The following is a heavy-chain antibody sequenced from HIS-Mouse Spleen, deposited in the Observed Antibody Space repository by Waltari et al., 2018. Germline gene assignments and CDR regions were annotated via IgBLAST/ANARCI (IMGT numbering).Heavy chain of an antibody. D-gene: IGHD1-7*01. CDR1: GFTFSDYY. CDR3: ARDTLIGRNYAFDI. Sequence: QVQLVESGGGLVKPGGSLRLSCAAAGFTFSDYYMSWIRQAPGKGLEWVSYISSSGSTIDYADSVKGRFTISRDNAKNALYLQMNSLRAVDTAVYYCARDTLIGRNYAFDIWGQGTMVTVSS. V-gene: IGHV3-11*01. CDR2: ISSSGSTI. J-gene: IGHJ3*02.